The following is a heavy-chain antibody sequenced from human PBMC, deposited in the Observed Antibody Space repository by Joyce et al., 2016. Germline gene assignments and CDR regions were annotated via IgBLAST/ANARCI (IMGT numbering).Heavy chain of an antibody. CDR3: AKDRSSSSWFSLDY. CDR1: GFTFSTYG. CDR2: ISYDGRNK. J-gene: IGHJ4*02. D-gene: IGHD2-2*01. Sequence: QVQLVESGGGVVQPVRSLRLSCAASGFTFSTYGMHWVRQAPGKGVEWVAVISYDGRNKYYADPVKGRFTISRDNSKNTLYLQMNSLRAEDTALYYCAKDRSSSSWFSLDYWGQGTLVTVSS. V-gene: IGHV3-30*18.